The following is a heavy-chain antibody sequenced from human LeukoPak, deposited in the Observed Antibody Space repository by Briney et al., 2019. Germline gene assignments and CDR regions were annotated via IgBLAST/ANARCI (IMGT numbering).Heavy chain of an antibody. D-gene: IGHD4-17*01. CDR1: GFTVSSNY. CDR3: ARDEYGLLGY. V-gene: IGHV3-53*01. J-gene: IGHJ4*02. CDR2: IYSGGST. Sequence: PGRSLRLSCAASGFTVSSNYMSWVRQAPGKGLEWVSVIYSGGSTYYADSVKGRFTISRDNAKNSLYLQMNSLRAEDTAVYYCARDEYGLLGYWGQGTLVTVSS.